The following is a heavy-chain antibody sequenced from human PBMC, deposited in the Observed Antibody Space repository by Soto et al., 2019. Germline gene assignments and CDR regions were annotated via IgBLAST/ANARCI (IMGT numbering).Heavy chain of an antibody. CDR1: GYTFTSYY. J-gene: IGHJ4*02. D-gene: IGHD5-12*01. CDR3: ARDLSSRLYSGYVVPRVEDPSKFDY. V-gene: IGHV1-46*03. Sequence: GASVKVSCKASGYTFTSYYMHWVRQAPGQGLEWMGIINPSGGSTSYAQKFQGRVTMTRDTSTSTVYMELSSLRSEDTAVYYCARDLSSRLYSGYVVPRVEDPSKFDYWGQGTLVTVSS. CDR2: INPSGGST.